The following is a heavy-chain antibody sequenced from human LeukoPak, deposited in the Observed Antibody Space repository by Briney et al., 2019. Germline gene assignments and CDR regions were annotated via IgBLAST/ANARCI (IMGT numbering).Heavy chain of an antibody. CDR2: FTGSGDTT. J-gene: IGHJ4*02. V-gene: IGHV3-23*01. Sequence: GGSLRLSCAASGFTFSSYAMSWVRQAPGKGLEWVSTFTGSGDTTYYADSVKGRFTISRDNSKKKLYLQMNSLRAEDTAIYYCATYMVREYDYWGQGTLVTVAS. CDR3: ATYMVREYDY. D-gene: IGHD3-10*01. CDR1: GFTFSSYA.